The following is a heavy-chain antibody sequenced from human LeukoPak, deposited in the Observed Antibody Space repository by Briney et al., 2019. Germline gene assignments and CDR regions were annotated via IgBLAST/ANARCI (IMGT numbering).Heavy chain of an antibody. J-gene: IGHJ4*02. V-gene: IGHV3-21*04. CDR3: ARVTRVRGRPRSAAGSYYFDY. CDR1: GFTFSSYS. D-gene: IGHD6-13*01. CDR2: ISSSSSYI. Sequence: PGGSLRLSCAASGFTFSSYSMNWVRQAPGKGLEWVSSISSSSSYIYYADSVKGRFTISRDNAKNSLYLQMNSLRAEDTALYYCARVTRVRGRPRSAAGSYYFDYWGQGTLVTVSS.